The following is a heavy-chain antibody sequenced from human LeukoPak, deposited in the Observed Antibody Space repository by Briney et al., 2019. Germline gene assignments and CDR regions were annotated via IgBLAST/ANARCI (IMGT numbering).Heavy chain of an antibody. V-gene: IGHV4-34*01. Sequence: PSETLSLTCAVYGGSFSGYYWSWIRRPPGKGLEWIGEINHSGSTNYNPSLKSRVTISVDTSKNQFSLKLSSVTAADTAVYYCARGLRAVAAPWSQGTLVTVSS. CDR2: INHSGST. D-gene: IGHD6-19*01. J-gene: IGHJ5*02. CDR1: GGSFSGYY. CDR3: ARGLRAVAAP.